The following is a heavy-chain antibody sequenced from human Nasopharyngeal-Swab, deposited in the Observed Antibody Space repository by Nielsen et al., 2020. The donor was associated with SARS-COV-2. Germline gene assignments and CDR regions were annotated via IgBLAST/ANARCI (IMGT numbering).Heavy chain of an antibody. CDR1: GFTFSSYA. V-gene: IGHV3-23*01. Sequence: GESLKISCAASGFTFSSYAMSWVRQAPGKGLEWVSTISGSGGSTYYADSVKGRFTISKDNSKNTLYLQMNSLRAEDTAVYYCRNGGPSGLDCWGPGTLVTVSS. J-gene: IGHJ4*02. CDR2: ISGSGGST. CDR3: RNGGPSGLDC. D-gene: IGHD7-27*01.